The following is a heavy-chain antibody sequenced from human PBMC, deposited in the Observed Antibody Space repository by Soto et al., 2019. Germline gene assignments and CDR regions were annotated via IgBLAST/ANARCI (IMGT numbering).Heavy chain of an antibody. CDR3: ARCFYRNSLNWFEP. J-gene: IGHJ5*02. CDR1: GGSISSYY. Sequence: SETLSLTCTVSGGSISSYYWSWIRQPPGKGLEWIGYIYYSGSTNYNPSLKSRVTISVDTSKNQFPLKLSSVTAADTAVHYCARCFYRNSLNWFEPWGQGTLVTVSS. D-gene: IGHD4-4*01. CDR2: IYYSGST. V-gene: IGHV4-59*01.